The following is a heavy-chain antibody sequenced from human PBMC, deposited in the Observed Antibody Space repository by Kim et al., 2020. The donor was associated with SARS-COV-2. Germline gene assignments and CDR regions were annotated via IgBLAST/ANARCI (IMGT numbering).Heavy chain of an antibody. Sequence: ADSVKGRFTISRDKSKDTLYLQMNGLKAEDTAVYYCARRMARNWYFDLWGRGTLVTVSS. V-gene: IGHV3-23*01. J-gene: IGHJ2*01. D-gene: IGHD2-8*01. CDR3: ARRMARNWYFDL.